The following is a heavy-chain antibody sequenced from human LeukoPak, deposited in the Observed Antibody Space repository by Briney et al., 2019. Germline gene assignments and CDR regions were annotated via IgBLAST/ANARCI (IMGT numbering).Heavy chain of an antibody. CDR3: ARRGAGATVAFDY. CDR2: IIPIFGTA. CDR1: GGTFSSYA. V-gene: IGHV1-69*06. Sequence: SVKVSCKASGGTFSSYAISWVRQAPGQGLEWMGGIIPIFGTANYAQKFQGRVTITADKSTSTAYMELSSLRSEDTAVYYCARRGAGATVAFDYWGQGTLVTVSS. D-gene: IGHD4-11*01. J-gene: IGHJ4*02.